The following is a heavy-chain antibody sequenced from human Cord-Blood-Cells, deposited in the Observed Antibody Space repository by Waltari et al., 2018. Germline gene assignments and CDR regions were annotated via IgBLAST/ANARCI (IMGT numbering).Heavy chain of an antibody. CDR2: ISAYNGNT. Sequence: QVQLVQSGAEVKKPGASVKVSCKASGYTFTSYGISWGRQAPGQGLEWMGWISAYNGNTNYAQKLQGRVTMTTDTSTSTAYMELRSLRSDDTAVYYCARDSLAHSQLGRFDYWGQGTLVTVSS. D-gene: IGHD7-27*01. J-gene: IGHJ4*02. CDR3: ARDSLAHSQLGRFDY. V-gene: IGHV1-18*01. CDR1: GYTFTSYG.